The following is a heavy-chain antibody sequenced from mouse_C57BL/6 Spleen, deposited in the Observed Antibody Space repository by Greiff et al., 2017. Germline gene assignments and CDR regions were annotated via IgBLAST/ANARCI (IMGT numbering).Heavy chain of an antibody. CDR3: ARGGNYGNFGDY. V-gene: IGHV1-59*01. CDR1: GYTFTSYW. J-gene: IGHJ2*01. Sequence: QVQLQQPGAELVRPGTSVKLSCKASGYTFTSYWMHWVKQRPGQGLEWIGVIDPSDSYTNYNQKFKGKATLTVDTSSSTAYMQLSSLKSEDSAVYYCARGGNYGNFGDYWGQGTTLTVSS. CDR2: IDPSDSYT. D-gene: IGHD2-1*01.